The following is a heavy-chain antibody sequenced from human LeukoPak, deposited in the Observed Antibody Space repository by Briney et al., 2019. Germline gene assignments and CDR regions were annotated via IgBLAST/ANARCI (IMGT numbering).Heavy chain of an antibody. CDR2: IHYSGST. CDR3: ARHVIHTTMIRGVDY. V-gene: IGHV4-39*01. Sequence: PSETLSLTCTVSGGSISSSSYYWGWIRQPPGRGLEWIGSIHYSGSTYYNPSLKSRVTISVDTSKNQFSLKLSSVTAADTAVYYCARHVIHTTMIRGVDYWGQGTLVTVSS. D-gene: IGHD5-18*01. CDR1: GGSISSSSYY. J-gene: IGHJ4*02.